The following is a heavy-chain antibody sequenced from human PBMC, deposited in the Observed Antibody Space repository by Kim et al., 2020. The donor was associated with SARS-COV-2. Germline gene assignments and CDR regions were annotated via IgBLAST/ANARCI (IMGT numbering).Heavy chain of an antibody. CDR3: ARGQASIAAAGTGLRY. D-gene: IGHD6-13*01. Sequence: SETLSLTCAVYGGSFSGYYWSWIRQPPGKGLEWIGEINHSGSTNYNPSLKSRVTISVDTSKNQFSLKLSSVTAADTAVYYCARGQASIAAAGTGLRYWGQGTLVTVSS. V-gene: IGHV4-34*01. CDR2: INHSGST. J-gene: IGHJ4*02. CDR1: GGSFSGYY.